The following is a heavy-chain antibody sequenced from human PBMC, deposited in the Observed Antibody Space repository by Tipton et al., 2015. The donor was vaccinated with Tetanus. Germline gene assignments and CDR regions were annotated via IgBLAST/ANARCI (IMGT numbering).Heavy chain of an antibody. D-gene: IGHD6-13*01. CDR1: GDSITSSHYY. CDR2: IYYSGST. Sequence: TLSLTCTVSGDSITSSHYYWGWVRQTPGKGLEWIGSIYYSGSTYDSPSLKSRVTMSVDTSKNQFSLKLGSVTAADTAVYYCARSEQQLVRGYYYYYYMDVWGKGTTVTVSS. CDR3: ARSEQQLVRGYYYYYYMDV. V-gene: IGHV4-39*07. J-gene: IGHJ6*03.